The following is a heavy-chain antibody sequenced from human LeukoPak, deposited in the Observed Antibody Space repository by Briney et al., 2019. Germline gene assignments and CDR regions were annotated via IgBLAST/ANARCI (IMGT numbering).Heavy chain of an antibody. CDR1: GGSISSYY. V-gene: IGHV4-59*01. J-gene: IGHJ3*02. Sequence: SETLSLTCTVSGGSISSYYWSWIRQPPGKGLEWIGYIYYSGSTNYNPSLKSRVTISVDTSKNQFSLKLSSVTAADTAVYYCARDQYSSGWALDAFNIWGQGTMVTVSS. CDR3: ARDQYSSGWALDAFNI. D-gene: IGHD6-19*01. CDR2: IYYSGST.